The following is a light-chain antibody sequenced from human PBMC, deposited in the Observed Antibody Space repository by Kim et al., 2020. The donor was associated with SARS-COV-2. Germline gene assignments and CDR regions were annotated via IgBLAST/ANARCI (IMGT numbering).Light chain of an antibody. V-gene: IGKV3-20*01. CDR1: QSVSTSY. CDR3: QQYGSSPPYT. Sequence: PGERAPPSCRASQSVSTSYLAWYQQKPGPAPRLLIYGAFRRATDIPDRFNGSGSGTDFTLTISRLEPEDFAVYYCQQYGSSPPYTFGQGTKLEIK. J-gene: IGKJ2*01. CDR2: GAF.